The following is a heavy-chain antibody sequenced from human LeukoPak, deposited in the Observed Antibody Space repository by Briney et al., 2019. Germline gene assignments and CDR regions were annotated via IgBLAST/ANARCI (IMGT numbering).Heavy chain of an antibody. Sequence: GGSLRLSCAASGFSFSSYGMHWVRQAPGKGLEWVAVISYDGTNKYYVDSVKGRFTISRDNSKNTVYLQMNSLRAEDTAVYYCAQVGRSYYFDYWGQGTLVTVSS. D-gene: IGHD2-15*01. J-gene: IGHJ4*02. CDR3: AQVGRSYYFDY. CDR1: GFSFSSYG. V-gene: IGHV3-30*18. CDR2: ISYDGTNK.